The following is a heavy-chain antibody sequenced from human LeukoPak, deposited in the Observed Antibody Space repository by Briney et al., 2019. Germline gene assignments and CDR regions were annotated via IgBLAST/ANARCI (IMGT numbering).Heavy chain of an antibody. J-gene: IGHJ6*02. Sequence: GGSLRLSCAASGFTFSSYSMNWVRQAPGKGLEWVSSISSSSSYIYYADSVKGRFTISRDNAKNSLYLQMNSLRAEDTAVYYCAKDKDGDSGYYYYYGMDVWGQGTTVTVSS. V-gene: IGHV3-21*04. CDR1: GFTFSSYS. CDR3: AKDKDGDSGYYYYYGMDV. D-gene: IGHD1-26*01. CDR2: ISSSSSYI.